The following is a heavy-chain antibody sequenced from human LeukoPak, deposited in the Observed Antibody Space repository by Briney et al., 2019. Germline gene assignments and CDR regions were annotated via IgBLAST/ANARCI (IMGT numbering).Heavy chain of an antibody. Sequence: GGSLRLSCAGSGFTFGDYAMSWVRQAPGKGLEWIGFIRTTSYGGTTEYAASVKGRFTVSRDDSKSIAYLQMNSLKTEDTAVYYCTRDPQIDYWGQGTLVTVSS. CDR2: IRTTSYGGTT. CDR3: TRDPQIDY. CDR1: GFTFGDYA. V-gene: IGHV3-49*04. J-gene: IGHJ4*02.